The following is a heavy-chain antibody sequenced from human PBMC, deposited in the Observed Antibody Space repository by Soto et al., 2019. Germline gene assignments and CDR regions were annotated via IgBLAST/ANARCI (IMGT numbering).Heavy chain of an antibody. J-gene: IGHJ6*02. Sequence: PGGSLRLSCAASGFTFSDYYMSWIRQAPGKGLEWVSYISSSGSTIYYADSVKGRFTISRDNAKNSLYLQMNSLRAEDTAVYYCARSGHHDYYYYYGMDVWGQGTTVTVSS. CDR3: ARSGHHDYYYYYGMDV. D-gene: IGHD6-25*01. CDR1: GFTFSDYY. CDR2: ISSSGSTI. V-gene: IGHV3-11*01.